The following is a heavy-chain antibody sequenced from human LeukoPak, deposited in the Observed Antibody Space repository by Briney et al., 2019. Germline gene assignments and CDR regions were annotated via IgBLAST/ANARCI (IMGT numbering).Heavy chain of an antibody. Sequence: ASVKVSCKASGGTLSSYAISWVRQAPGQGLEWMGGITPMFSTAKYAQKFQGRVSITADESTSTAYMELSSLRSEDTAVYYCARDSSEFRSLIPHWGQGTLVTVSS. CDR3: ARDSSEFRSLIPH. V-gene: IGHV1-69*13. J-gene: IGHJ1*01. CDR2: ITPMFSTA. CDR1: GGTLSSYA. D-gene: IGHD2-21*01.